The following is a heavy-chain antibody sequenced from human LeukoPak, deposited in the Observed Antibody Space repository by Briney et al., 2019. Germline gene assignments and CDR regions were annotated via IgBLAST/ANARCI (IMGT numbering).Heavy chain of an antibody. J-gene: IGHJ4*02. Sequence: ASVKVSCKASGYTFTANYMHWVRQAPGQGLEWMGRLNPNNGDTTYAQKFQGRVTMTRDTSISTAYMELSRLRSDDTAVYYCAREGCSGGSCYFDYWGQGTLVTVSS. CDR3: AREGCSGGSCYFDY. CDR1: GYTFTANY. V-gene: IGHV1-2*06. D-gene: IGHD2-15*01. CDR2: LNPNNGDT.